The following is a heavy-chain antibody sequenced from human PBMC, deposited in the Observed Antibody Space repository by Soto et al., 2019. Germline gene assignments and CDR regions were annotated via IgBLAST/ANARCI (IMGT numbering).Heavy chain of an antibody. CDR1: GGSFSGYY. CDR3: ARSYSSSWYSR. D-gene: IGHD6-13*01. V-gene: IGHV4-34*01. Sequence: SETLSLTCAVYGGSFSGYYCSWIRQPPGKGLEWIGEINHSGSTNYNPSLKSRVTISVDTSKNQFSLKLSSVTAADTAVYYCARSYSSSWYSRWGQGTLVTVSS. CDR2: INHSGST. J-gene: IGHJ4*02.